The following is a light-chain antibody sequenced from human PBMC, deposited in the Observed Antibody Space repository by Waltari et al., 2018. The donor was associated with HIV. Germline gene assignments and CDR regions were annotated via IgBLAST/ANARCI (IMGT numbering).Light chain of an antibody. Sequence: QSVLTQPPSVSAAPGQRVTISCSGSTSNIGTNYVSWYQQFPGTAPKLLISDNHPRSSVIPDRFSGSKSGTSATLAITGLQTEDEADYYCGTWDTSLSAGLFGGGTKVTVL. CDR3: GTWDTSLSAGL. CDR1: TSNIGTNY. J-gene: IGLJ2*01. CDR2: DNH. V-gene: IGLV1-51*01.